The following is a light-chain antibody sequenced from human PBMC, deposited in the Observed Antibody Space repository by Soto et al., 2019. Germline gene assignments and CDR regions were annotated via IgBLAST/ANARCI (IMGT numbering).Light chain of an antibody. J-gene: IGKJ1*01. V-gene: IGKV1-9*01. CDR2: DAS. CDR1: QKMNTY. Sequence: DIQMTQSPPFLSASVGDRVTISCRASQKMNTYIAWYQQKPGKAPKLLIYDASTLQSGVPSRFRGSGSGTDFTLTISRLQPDDFAIYYCQQYNSYPHAFGEGTKVDIK. CDR3: QQYNSYPHA.